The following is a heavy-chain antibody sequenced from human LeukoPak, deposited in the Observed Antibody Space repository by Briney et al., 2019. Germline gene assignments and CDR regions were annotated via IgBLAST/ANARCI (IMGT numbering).Heavy chain of an antibody. CDR3: AKDENVWGSYRYTGGAFDI. J-gene: IGHJ3*02. Sequence: GGSLRLSCAASGFTFSSYAMHWVRQAPGKGLEWVAFIRYDGSNKYYADSVKGRFTISRDNSKNTLYLQMDSLRAEDTSVYYCAKDENVWGSYRYTGGAFDIWGQGTMVTVSS. V-gene: IGHV3-30*02. D-gene: IGHD3-16*02. CDR2: IRYDGSNK. CDR1: GFTFSSYA.